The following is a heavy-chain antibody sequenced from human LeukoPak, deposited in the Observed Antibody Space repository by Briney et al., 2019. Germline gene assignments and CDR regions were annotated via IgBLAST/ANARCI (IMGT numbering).Heavy chain of an antibody. CDR1: GFTFSSYA. D-gene: IGHD1-7*01. J-gene: IGHJ4*02. CDR3: ARDYWWNYDY. Sequence: PGGSLRLSCAASGFTFSSYAMSWVRQAPGKGLEWVSAISGSGDSTYYGDSVKGRFTISRDNSKNTLYLQMNSLRAEDTAIYYCARDYWWNYDYWGQGTLVTVSS. CDR2: ISGSGDST. V-gene: IGHV3-23*01.